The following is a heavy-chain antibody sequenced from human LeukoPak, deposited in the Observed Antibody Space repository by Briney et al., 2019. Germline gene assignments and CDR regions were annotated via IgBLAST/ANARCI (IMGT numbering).Heavy chain of an antibody. J-gene: IGHJ4*02. CDR2: ISAYNGNT. D-gene: IGHD3-10*01. Sequence: GASVKVSCKASGYTFTSYGISWVRQAPGQGLEWMGWISAYNGNTNYAQKLQGRVTMTTDTSTSTAYMELRSLRSDDTAVYYCWRDLRTYYYGSGSYSDYWGQGTLVTVSS. V-gene: IGHV1-18*01. CDR1: GYTFTSYG. CDR3: WRDLRTYYYGSGSYSDY.